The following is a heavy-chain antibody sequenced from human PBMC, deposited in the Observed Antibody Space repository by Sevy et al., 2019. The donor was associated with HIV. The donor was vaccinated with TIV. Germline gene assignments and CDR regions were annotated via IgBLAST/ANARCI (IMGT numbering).Heavy chain of an antibody. CDR2: IYSDGTT. CDR3: ARRLSSAWYFDF. V-gene: IGHV3-53*01. Sequence: GGSLRLSCAASGFSVSRNLINWVRQAPGKGQEWISAIYSDGTTQYADSVKGRFTISRDTSNNTVYLQVSSLRADDTAVYYCARRLSSAWYFDFWGQGTLVTVSS. CDR1: GFSVSRNL. J-gene: IGHJ4*02. D-gene: IGHD6-19*01.